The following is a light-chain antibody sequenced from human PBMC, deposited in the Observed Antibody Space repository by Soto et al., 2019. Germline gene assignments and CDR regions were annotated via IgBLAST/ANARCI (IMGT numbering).Light chain of an antibody. J-gene: IGLJ1*01. CDR1: SSDVGGYNY. Sequence: QPVLTQPASVSGSPGQWITISCIGTSSDVGGYNYVSWYQQHPGKAPKLMIYEVSNRPSGVSNRFSGSKSGNTASLTISGLQAEDEAEYYCSSYTSSSSLGVFGTGTKVTVL. CDR2: EVS. CDR3: SSYTSSSSLGV. V-gene: IGLV2-14*03.